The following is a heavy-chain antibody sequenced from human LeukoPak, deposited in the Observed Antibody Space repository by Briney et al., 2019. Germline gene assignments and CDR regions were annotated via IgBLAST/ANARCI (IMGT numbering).Heavy chain of an antibody. CDR3: AKDPHIVVVTAIIDY. Sequence: PGGSLRLSCAASGFTFSSYAMSGVRQAPGKGLEWVSAISGSGGTTYYADSVKGRFTISRDNSKNTLYLQMNSLGAEDTAVYYCAKDPHIVVVTAIIDYWGQGTLVTVSS. CDR1: GFTFSSYA. CDR2: ISGSGGTT. D-gene: IGHD2-21*02. J-gene: IGHJ4*02. V-gene: IGHV3-23*01.